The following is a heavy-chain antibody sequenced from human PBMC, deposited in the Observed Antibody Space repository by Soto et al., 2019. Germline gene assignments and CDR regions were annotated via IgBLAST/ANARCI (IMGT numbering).Heavy chain of an antibody. CDR2: INPSDGSR. CDR3: AASPSFWQNYYYGAMDV. CDR1: GNTFTGYY. V-gene: IGHV1-46*01. J-gene: IGHJ6*02. Sequence: ASVKVSCKASGNTFTGYYMHWVRQAPGQGLEWMGIINPSDGSRTYAQKFQGRVTMTRDTSTGTVHMDLSGLRSEDTAVYYCAASPSFWQNYYYGAMDVWGQGTTVTVSS.